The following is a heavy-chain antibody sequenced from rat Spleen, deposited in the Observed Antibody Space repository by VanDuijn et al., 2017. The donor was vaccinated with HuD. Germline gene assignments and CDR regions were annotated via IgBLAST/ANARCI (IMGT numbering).Heavy chain of an antibody. CDR1: GFSLTTYN. V-gene: IGHV2-30*01. D-gene: IGHD1-10*01. Sequence: QVQLKESGPGLVQPSQTLSLTCTVSGFSLTTYNVHWVRQPPGKGLEWMGVMWSGGSADYNSALKSRLSISRDTSKSQVFLKMNRLQTEDIATYYCARDEQLQGFDYWGQGVMVTVSS. CDR3: ARDEQLQGFDY. J-gene: IGHJ2*01. CDR2: MWSGGSA.